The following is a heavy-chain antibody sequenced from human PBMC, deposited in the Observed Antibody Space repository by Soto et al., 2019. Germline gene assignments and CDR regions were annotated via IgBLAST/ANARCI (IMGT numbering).Heavy chain of an antibody. CDR2: IYYSGST. D-gene: IGHD6-19*01. Sequence: SETLSLTCTVSGGSISSSSYYWGWIRQPPGKGLEWIGSIYYSGSTYYNPSLKSRVTISVDTSKNEFSLRLSSVTAADTAVYFCARSVAVPGAHIDYWGQGTQVTVSS. V-gene: IGHV4-39*07. J-gene: IGHJ4*02. CDR3: ARSVAVPGAHIDY. CDR1: GGSISSSSYY.